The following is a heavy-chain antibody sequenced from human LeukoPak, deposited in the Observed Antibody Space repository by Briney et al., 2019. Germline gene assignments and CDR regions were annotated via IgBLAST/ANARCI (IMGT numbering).Heavy chain of an antibody. J-gene: IGHJ6*02. Sequence: SETLSLTCTVSGGSISSYYWSWIRQPPGKGLEWIGYIYYSGSTNYNPSLKSRVTISADTSKNQFSLKLSSVTAADTAVYYCARQMVIAAAGTGDYYYGMDVWGQGTTVTVSS. CDR1: GGSISSYY. CDR2: IYYSGST. CDR3: ARQMVIAAAGTGDYYYGMDV. V-gene: IGHV4-59*08. D-gene: IGHD6-13*01.